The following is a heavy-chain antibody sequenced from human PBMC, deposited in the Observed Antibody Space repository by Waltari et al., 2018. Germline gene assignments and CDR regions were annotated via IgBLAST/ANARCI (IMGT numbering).Heavy chain of an antibody. CDR3: ARERVSIAVALDY. CDR2: IYHSGST. CDR1: GYSISSGYH. Sequence: QVQLQESGPGLVKPSETLSLTCAVSGYSISSGYHWGWIRQPPGKGLEWIGSIYHSGSTYYNPSLKSRVTISVDTSKNQFSLKLSSVTAADTAVYYCARERVSIAVALDYWGQGTLVTVSS. V-gene: IGHV4-38-2*02. J-gene: IGHJ4*02. D-gene: IGHD6-19*01.